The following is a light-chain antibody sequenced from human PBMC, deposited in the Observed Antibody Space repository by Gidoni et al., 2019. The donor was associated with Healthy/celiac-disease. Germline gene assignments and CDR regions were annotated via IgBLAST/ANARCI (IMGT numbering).Light chain of an antibody. CDR1: QSVLYSSNNKNY. V-gene: IGKV4-1*01. CDR3: QQYYSTPLS. Sequence: ILITQSPDSLAVSLGERATINCKSSQSVLYSSNNKNYLAWYQQKPGQPPKLLIYWASTREAGVPDRFSGSGSGTDFTLTISSLQAEDVAVYYCQQYYSTPLSFGPGTKVDIK. J-gene: IGKJ3*01. CDR2: WAS.